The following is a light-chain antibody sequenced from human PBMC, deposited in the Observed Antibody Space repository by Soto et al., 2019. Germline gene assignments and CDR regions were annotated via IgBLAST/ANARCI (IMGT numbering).Light chain of an antibody. J-gene: IGKJ4*01. CDR2: GAS. CDR3: KPYNHWTPLT. CDR1: HSDSSK. Sequence: VMTQARKTLAVCPGERAGLSCRVSHSDSSKLAWYQQKPGQAPRLLIYGASTRATGIPARFSCSGSGKESTHTISLLYSDARATYHSKPYNHWTPLTIGGGTKVDI. V-gene: IGKV3-15*01.